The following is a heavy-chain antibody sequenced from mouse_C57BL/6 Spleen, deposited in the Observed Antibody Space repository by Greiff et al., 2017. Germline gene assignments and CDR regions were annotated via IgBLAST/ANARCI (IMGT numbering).Heavy chain of an antibody. CDR3: TTRAVVATDY. CDR1: GFNIKDDY. CDR2: IDPENGDT. V-gene: IGHV14-4*01. Sequence: DVKLVESGAELVRPGASVKLSCTASGFNIKDDYMHWVKQRPEQGLEWIGWIDPENGDTEYASKFQGKATITADTSSNTAYLQLSSLTSEDTAVYYCTTRAVVATDYWGQGTTLTVSS. D-gene: IGHD1-1*01. J-gene: IGHJ2*01.